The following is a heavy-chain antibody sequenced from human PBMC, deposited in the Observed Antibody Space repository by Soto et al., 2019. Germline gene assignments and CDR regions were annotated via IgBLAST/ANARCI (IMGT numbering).Heavy chain of an antibody. J-gene: IGHJ5*02. CDR2: INPDNGNT. V-gene: IGHV1-3*01. CDR1: GYTFTRYT. D-gene: IGHD2-15*01. Sequence: VKVSCKASGYTFTRYTMNWVRQAPGQRLEWMGWINPDNGNTKSSQKFRDRVIITRDTSASTAYMDLSSLRSEDTAVYYCARGIATGQLDPWGQGTLVTISS. CDR3: ARGIATGQLDP.